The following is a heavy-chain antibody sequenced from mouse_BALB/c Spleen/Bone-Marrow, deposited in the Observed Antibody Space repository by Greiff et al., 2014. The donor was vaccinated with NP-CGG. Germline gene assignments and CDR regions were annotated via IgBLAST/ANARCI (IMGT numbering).Heavy chain of an antibody. D-gene: IGHD2-3*01. CDR3: AREVDGWYYFDY. CDR2: ISSGGST. V-gene: IGHV5-6-5*01. Sequence: EVMLVESGGGLVKPGGSLKLSRAASGFTFSSYAMSWVRQTPEKRLEWVASISSGGSTYYPDSVKGRFTISRDNARNILYLQMSSLRSEDTAMYYCAREVDGWYYFDYWGQGTTLTVSS. CDR1: GFTFSSYA. J-gene: IGHJ2*01.